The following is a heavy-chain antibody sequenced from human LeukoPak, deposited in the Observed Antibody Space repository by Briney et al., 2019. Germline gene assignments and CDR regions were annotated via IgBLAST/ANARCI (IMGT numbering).Heavy chain of an antibody. Sequence: ASVKVSCKASGYTFTSYAMHWVRQAPGQRLEWMGWINAGNGYTKYSQKFQGRVTITRDTSASTAYMELSSLRSEDTAVYYCARVPYYDYVWGSSYFDYWGQGTLVTVSS. CDR2: INAGNGYT. CDR1: GYTFTSYA. V-gene: IGHV1-3*01. CDR3: ARVPYYDYVWGSSYFDY. J-gene: IGHJ4*02. D-gene: IGHD3-16*01.